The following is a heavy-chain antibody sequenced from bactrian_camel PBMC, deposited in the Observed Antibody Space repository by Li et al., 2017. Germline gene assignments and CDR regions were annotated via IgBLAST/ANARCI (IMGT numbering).Heavy chain of an antibody. D-gene: IGHD7*01. CDR2: IKSDGSST. J-gene: IGHJ6*01. CDR1: GFQFSDYP. Sequence: VQLVESGGGLVQPGGSLRLSCIASGFQFSDYPMSWVRQAPGKGLEWISTIKSDGSSTYFADSVKDRFAISRDNAKNMVYLQLNSLKAEDTALYYCATGEPGVVFGTGALFGCWGQGTQVTVS. V-gene: IGHV3S40*01. CDR3: ATGEPGVVFGTGALFGC.